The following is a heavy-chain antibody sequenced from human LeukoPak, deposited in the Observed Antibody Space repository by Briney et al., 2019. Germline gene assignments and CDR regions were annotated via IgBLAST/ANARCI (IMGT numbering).Heavy chain of an antibody. CDR1: GGSITSGNW. Sequence: SETLSLTCAVSGGSITSGNWWSWVRQSPGKGLQWIGEVYRSGSTNFNPSLKSRVTISVDTSKNQFSLKLSSVTAADTAVYYCAHNGWYSIDNWGQGTLVTVSS. J-gene: IGHJ4*02. CDR3: AHNGWYSIDN. CDR2: VYRSGST. V-gene: IGHV4-4*02. D-gene: IGHD6-19*01.